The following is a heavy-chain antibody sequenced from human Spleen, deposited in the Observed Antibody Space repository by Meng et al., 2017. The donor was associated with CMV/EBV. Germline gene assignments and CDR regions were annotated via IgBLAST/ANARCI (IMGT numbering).Heavy chain of an antibody. D-gene: IGHD1-14*01. CDR1: GGSFSGYY. V-gene: IGHV4-34*01. CDR3: VRTEGWLDP. CDR2: INHSGGV. J-gene: IGHJ5*02. Sequence: SETLSLTCAVYGGSFSGYYWSWIRQPPGRGLEWIGEINHSGGVDYTPSLKSRVSISIDASKNQFSLKLSSVTAADTAVYYCVRTEGWLDPWGQGTLVTVSS.